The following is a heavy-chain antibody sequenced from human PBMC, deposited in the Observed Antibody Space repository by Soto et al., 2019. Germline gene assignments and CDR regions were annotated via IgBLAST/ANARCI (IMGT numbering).Heavy chain of an antibody. Sequence: ASVKVSCKASGYTFTSYYMHWVRQAPGQGLEWMGIINPSGGSTSYAQTVQGRVTMTRDKSTSKVDMELSSLRYEDTAVSYCARGFSTAVDDAFDIWGQGTMVTVSS. V-gene: IGHV1-46*01. CDR1: GYTFTSYY. CDR2: INPSGGST. D-gene: IGHD2-2*01. J-gene: IGHJ3*02. CDR3: ARGFSTAVDDAFDI.